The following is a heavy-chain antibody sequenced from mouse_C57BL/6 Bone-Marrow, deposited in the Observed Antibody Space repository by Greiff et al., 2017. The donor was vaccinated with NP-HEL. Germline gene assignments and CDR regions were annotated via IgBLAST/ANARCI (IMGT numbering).Heavy chain of an antibody. D-gene: IGHD1-1*01. V-gene: IGHV1-61*01. CDR1: GYTFTSYW. CDR3: ACAVRDAMKY. Sequence: VQLQQPGAELVRPGSSVKLSCKASGYTFTSYWMDWVKQRPGQGLEWIGNIYPSDSETHYNQKFKDKATLTVDKSYSTAYVQHSSLKTEDSENYYRACAVRDAMKYWDQGASVTVCS. CDR2: IYPSDSET. J-gene: IGHJ4*01.